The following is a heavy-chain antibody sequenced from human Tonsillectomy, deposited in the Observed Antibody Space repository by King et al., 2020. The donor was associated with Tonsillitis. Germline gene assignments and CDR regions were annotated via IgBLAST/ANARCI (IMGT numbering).Heavy chain of an antibody. D-gene: IGHD3-10*01. CDR2: INHRGST. J-gene: IGHJ4*02. V-gene: IGHV4-34*01. CDR1: GGSFSGYY. Sequence: VQLQQWGAGLLKPSETLSLTCAVYGGSFSGYYWSWVRQPPGKGLEWIGEINHRGSTNYNPSLKSGVTISVDTSKNQFSLKLSSVTAADTAVYYCAREIGFGELAMDYWGQGTLVTVSS. CDR3: AREIGFGELAMDY.